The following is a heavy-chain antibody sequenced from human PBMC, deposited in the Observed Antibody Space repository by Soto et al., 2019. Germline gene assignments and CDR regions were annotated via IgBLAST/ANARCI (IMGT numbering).Heavy chain of an antibody. CDR2: INPNSGGT. V-gene: IGHV1-2*02. CDR3: ARARYITMVRGVIWGY. J-gene: IGHJ4*02. D-gene: IGHD3-10*01. Sequence: GASVKVSCKASGYTFTGYDMHWVRQAPGQGLEWMGWINPNSGGTNYAQKFQGRVTMTRDTSISTAYMELSRLRSDDTAVYYCARARYITMVRGVIWGYWGQGILVTVS. CDR1: GYTFTGYD.